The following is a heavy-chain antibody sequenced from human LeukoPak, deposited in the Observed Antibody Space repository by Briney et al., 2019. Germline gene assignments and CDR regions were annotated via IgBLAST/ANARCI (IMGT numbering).Heavy chain of an antibody. V-gene: IGHV1-69*02. D-gene: IGHD3-10*01. Sequence: SVKVSCKASGGTFSSYTISWVRQASGQGLEWMGRIIPILGIANYAQKFQGRVTITADKSTSTAYMELSSLRSEDTAVYYCARARRGSGSYSDYWGQGTLVTVSS. J-gene: IGHJ4*02. CDR2: IIPILGIA. CDR1: GGTFSSYT. CDR3: ARARRGSGSYSDY.